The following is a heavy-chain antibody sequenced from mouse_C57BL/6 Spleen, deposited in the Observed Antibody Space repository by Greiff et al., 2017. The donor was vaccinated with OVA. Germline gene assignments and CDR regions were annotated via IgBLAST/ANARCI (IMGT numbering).Heavy chain of an antibody. D-gene: IGHD1-1*01. Sequence: EVQLQQSGPGLVKPSQSLSLTCSVTGYSITSGYYWNWIRQFPGNKLEWMGYISYDGSNNYNPSLKNRISITRDTSKNQFFLKLNSVTTEDTATYYCARDDYGSGVFAYWGQGTLVTVSA. CDR1: GYSITSGYY. J-gene: IGHJ3*01. CDR2: ISYDGSN. V-gene: IGHV3-6*01. CDR3: ARDDYGSGVFAY.